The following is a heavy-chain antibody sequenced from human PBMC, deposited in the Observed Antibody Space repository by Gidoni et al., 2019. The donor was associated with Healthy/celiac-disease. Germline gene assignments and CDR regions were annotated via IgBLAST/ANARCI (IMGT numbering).Heavy chain of an antibody. J-gene: IGHJ6*02. V-gene: IGHV1-3*01. Sequence: QVQLVQSGAEVKKPGASVKVSCKASGYTFTSYAMHWVRQAPGQRLEWMGWINAGNGNTKYSQKFQGRVTITRDTSASTAYMELSSLRSEDTAVYYCARDGRYFDWLYHHYYYGMDVWGQGTTVTVSS. CDR3: ARDGRYFDWLYHHYYYGMDV. CDR1: GYTFTSYA. D-gene: IGHD3-9*01. CDR2: INAGNGNT.